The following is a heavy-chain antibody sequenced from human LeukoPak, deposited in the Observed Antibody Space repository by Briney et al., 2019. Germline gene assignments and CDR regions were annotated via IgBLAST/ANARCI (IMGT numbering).Heavy chain of an antibody. CDR3: ARDGGRRYYDSSGYPYYFDY. CDR1: GGSISSSSYY. V-gene: IGHV4-39*07. Sequence: SETLSLTCTVSGGSISSSSYYWGWIRQPPGKGLEWIGSIYYSGSTYYNPSLKSRVTISVDTSKNQFSLKLSSVTAADTAVYYCARDGGRRYYDSSGYPYYFDYWGQGTLVTVSS. D-gene: IGHD3-22*01. J-gene: IGHJ4*02. CDR2: IYYSGST.